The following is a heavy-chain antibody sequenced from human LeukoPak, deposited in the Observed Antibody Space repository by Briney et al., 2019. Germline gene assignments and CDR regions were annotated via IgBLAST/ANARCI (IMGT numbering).Heavy chain of an antibody. D-gene: IGHD3-22*01. J-gene: IGHJ4*02. CDR1: GFTFSSYA. V-gene: IGHV3-23*01. CDR3: AKAKGFRYYDTSGYYLDY. CDR2: ISGSGGST. Sequence: GGSLRLSCAASGFTFSSYAMSWVRQAPGKGLEWVSAISGSGGSTYYADSVQGRCTISRDNSKNTLYLQMNILTAEDTGVYYCAKAKGFRYYDTSGYYLDYWGQGTLVTVSS.